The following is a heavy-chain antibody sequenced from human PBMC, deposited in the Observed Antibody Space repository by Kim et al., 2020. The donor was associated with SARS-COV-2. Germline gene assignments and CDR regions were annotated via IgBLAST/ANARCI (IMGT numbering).Heavy chain of an antibody. CDR2: INHSGST. V-gene: IGHV4-34*01. CDR3: ARVGDYYDSSGQPYYFDY. CDR1: GGSFSGYY. Sequence: SETLSLTCAVYGGSFSGYYWSWIRQPPGKGLEWIGEINHSGSTNYNPSLKSRVTISVDTSKNQFSLKLSSVTAADTAVYYCARVGDYYDSSGQPYYFDY. D-gene: IGHD3-22*01. J-gene: IGHJ4*01.